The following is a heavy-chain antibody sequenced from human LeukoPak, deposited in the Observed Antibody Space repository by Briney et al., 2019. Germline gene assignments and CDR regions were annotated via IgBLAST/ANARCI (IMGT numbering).Heavy chain of an antibody. CDR2: IIPILGIA. Sequence: ASVEVSCKASGGTFSSYTISWVRQAPGQGLEWMVRIIPILGIANCAQKFQGRVTITADKSTSTAYMELSSLRSEDTAVYYCARDTTYYDFWRRAWFDPWGQGTLVTVSS. J-gene: IGHJ5*02. CDR1: GGTFSSYT. D-gene: IGHD3-3*01. V-gene: IGHV1-69*04. CDR3: ARDTTYYDFWRRAWFDP.